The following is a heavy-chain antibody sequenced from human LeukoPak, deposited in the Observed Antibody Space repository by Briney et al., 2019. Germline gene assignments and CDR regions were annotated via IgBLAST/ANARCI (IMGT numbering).Heavy chain of an antibody. CDR1: GFTFSSYS. J-gene: IGHJ4*02. Sequence: GGSLRLSCAASGFTFSSYSMNWVRQAPGKGLEWVSSISSSSSYIYYADSVKGRFTISRDNAKNSLYLQMNSLGAEDTAVYYCARDMGNYYDISGYYPFDSWGQGPLVTVS. D-gene: IGHD3-22*01. CDR2: ISSSSSYI. V-gene: IGHV3-21*01. CDR3: ARDMGNYYDISGYYPFDS.